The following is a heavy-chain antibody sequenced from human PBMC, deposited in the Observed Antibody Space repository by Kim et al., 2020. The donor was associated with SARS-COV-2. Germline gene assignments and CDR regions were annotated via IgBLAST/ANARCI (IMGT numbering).Heavy chain of an antibody. Sequence: ASVKVSCKASGYTFTSYDVNWVRQATGQGLEWMGWMNPNSGNTGYAQKFQGRVTMTSNISISTAYMELISLRSEDTAVYYCARGPYCRSMSCPYWFDPWGQGTLVTVSS. CDR2: MNPNSGNT. V-gene: IGHV1-8*01. D-gene: IGHD2-2*01. CDR1: GYTFTSYD. J-gene: IGHJ5*02. CDR3: ARGPYCRSMSCPYWFDP.